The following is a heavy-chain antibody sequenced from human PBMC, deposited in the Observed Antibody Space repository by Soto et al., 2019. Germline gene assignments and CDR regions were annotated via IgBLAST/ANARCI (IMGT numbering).Heavy chain of an antibody. CDR1: GGSISSYY. CDR3: ARLVVAPRWSGGSCYSDYYGMDV. Sequence: QVQLQESGPGLVKPSETLSLTCTVSGGSISSYYWSWIRQPPGKGLEWIGYIYYSGSTNYNPSLKSTVTISVDTSKNQFSLTLSSVTAADTAVYYCARLVVAPRWSGGSCYSDYYGMDVWGQGTRVTVSS. V-gene: IGHV4-59*01. J-gene: IGHJ6*02. D-gene: IGHD2-15*01. CDR2: IYYSGST.